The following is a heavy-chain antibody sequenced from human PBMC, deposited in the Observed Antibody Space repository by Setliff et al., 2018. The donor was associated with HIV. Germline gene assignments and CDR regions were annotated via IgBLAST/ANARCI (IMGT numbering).Heavy chain of an antibody. CDR1: GYSFTTYG. CDR3: ARGHHFYWYFDL. CDR2: ISVYNGQT. J-gene: IGHJ2*01. V-gene: IGHV1-18*01. Sequence: ASVKVSCKASGYSFTTYGISWVRQAPGQGLEWVGWISVYNGQTLYAQKVQDRITVTMDIPKDTAYMELRGLTPDDTAVYYCARGHHFYWYFDLWGPGTLVTISS.